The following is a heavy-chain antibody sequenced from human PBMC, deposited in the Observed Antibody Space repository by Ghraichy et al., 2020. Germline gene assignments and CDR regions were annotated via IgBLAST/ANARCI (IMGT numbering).Heavy chain of an antibody. V-gene: IGHV3-15*01. Sequence: GGSLRLSCAASGFTFSNAWMSWVRQAPGKGLEWVGRIKSKTDGGTTDYAAPVKGRFTISRDDSKNTLYLQMNSLKTEDTAVYYCTTAGSPRRTGITGLGYWGQGTLVTVSS. CDR2: IKSKTDGGTT. CDR1: GFTFSNAW. J-gene: IGHJ4*02. D-gene: IGHD1-7*01. CDR3: TTAGSPRRTGITGLGY.